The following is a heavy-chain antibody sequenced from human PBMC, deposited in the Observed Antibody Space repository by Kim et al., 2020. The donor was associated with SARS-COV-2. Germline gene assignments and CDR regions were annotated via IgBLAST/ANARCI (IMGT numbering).Heavy chain of an antibody. CDR3: GKGAGYVVDY. V-gene: IGHV3-7*01. D-gene: IGHD2-21*01. CDR2: VNRDGSEK. CDR1: GFTFSGTW. Sequence: GGSLRLSCAASGFTFSGTWMHWVRQAPGKGLEWVAIVNRDGSEKHYLDPVKGRFTISRDNPKNSLYLQMNSLRVEATAVYYCGKGAGYVVDYWGQGTL. J-gene: IGHJ4*02.